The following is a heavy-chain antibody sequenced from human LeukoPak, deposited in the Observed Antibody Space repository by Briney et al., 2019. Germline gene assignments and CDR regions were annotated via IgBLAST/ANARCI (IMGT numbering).Heavy chain of an antibody. V-gene: IGHV3-21*01. D-gene: IGHD3-10*01. CDR2: ISSSSSYI. CDR3: AREDTMVRGVFDY. J-gene: IGHJ4*02. Sequence: GGSLRLSCAASGFTFSNYSMNWVRQAPGKGLEGVSSISSSSSYIYYADSVKGRFTISRDNAKNSLYLQMNSLRAEDTAVYYCAREDTMVRGVFDYWGQGTLVTVSS. CDR1: GFTFSNYS.